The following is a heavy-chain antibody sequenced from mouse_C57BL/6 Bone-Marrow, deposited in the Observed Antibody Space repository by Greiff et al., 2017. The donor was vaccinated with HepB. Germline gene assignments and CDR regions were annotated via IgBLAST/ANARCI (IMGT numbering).Heavy chain of an antibody. CDR2: IYPGDGDT. D-gene: IGHD2-2*01. J-gene: IGHJ3*01. CDR1: GYAFSSSW. Sequence: QVQLQQSGPELVKPGASVKISCKASGYAFSSSWMNWVKQRPGKGLEWIGRIYPGDGDTNYNGKFKGKATLTADKSSSTAYMQLSSLTSEDSAVYFCASSWLRRGFAYWGQGTLVTVSA. CDR3: ASSWLRRGFAY. V-gene: IGHV1-82*01.